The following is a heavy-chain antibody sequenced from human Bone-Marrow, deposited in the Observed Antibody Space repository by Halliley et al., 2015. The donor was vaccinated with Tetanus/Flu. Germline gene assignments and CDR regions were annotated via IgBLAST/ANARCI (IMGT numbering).Heavy chain of an antibody. CDR2: IYSAGNT. CDR3: ARGFGRALNF. V-gene: IGHV3-53*01. D-gene: IGHD3-10*01. J-gene: IGHJ4*02. Sequence: SLRLSCVASGLTVTSNYMSWVRQAPGKGLEWVSVIYSAGNTYYADAVKGRFTISEDSSENTLFLQLDSLRAEDTAVYYCARGFGRALNFWGQGTLVTVSS. CDR1: GLTVTSNY.